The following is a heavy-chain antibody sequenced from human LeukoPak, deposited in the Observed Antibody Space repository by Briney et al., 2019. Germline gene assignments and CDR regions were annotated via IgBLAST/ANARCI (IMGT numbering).Heavy chain of an antibody. CDR1: GGSISNYY. CDR3: ARDRDYYDSSGYNSYFD. J-gene: IGHJ4*02. Sequence: SETLSLTCTVSGGSISNYYWSWIRQPPGKGLEWIGFIYYSGSTNYNPSLKSRVTMSVDTSKNQFSLKLFSVTAADTAVYYCARDRDYYDSSGYNSYFDYGAREPWFTFSS. D-gene: IGHD3-22*01. CDR2: IYYSGST. V-gene: IGHV4-59*12.